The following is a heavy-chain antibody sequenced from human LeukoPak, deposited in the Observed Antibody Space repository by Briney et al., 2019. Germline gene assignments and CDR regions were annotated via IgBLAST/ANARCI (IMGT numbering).Heavy chain of an antibody. V-gene: IGHV1-2*02. CDR1: GYTFTGYY. Sequence: GASVKVSCKASGYTFTGYYMHWVRRAPGQGLEWMGWINPNSGGTNYAQKFQGRVTMTRDTSISTAYMELSRLRSDDTAVYYCARERMYNWNVGLYYMDVWGKGTTVTVSS. CDR3: ARERMYNWNVGLYYMDV. CDR2: INPNSGGT. J-gene: IGHJ6*03. D-gene: IGHD1-1*01.